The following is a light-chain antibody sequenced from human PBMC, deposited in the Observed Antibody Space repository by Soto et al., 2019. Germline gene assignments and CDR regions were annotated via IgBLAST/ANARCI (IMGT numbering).Light chain of an antibody. CDR2: QVS. CDR3: SSYTGSSTWV. V-gene: IGLV2-18*02. J-gene: IGLJ3*02. CDR1: SSDVGSYNR. Sequence: QSALTQPPSVSGSPGQSVTISCTGTSSDVGSYNRVSWYQQPPGTAPKLMIYQVSNRPSGVPDRFSGSKSGNTASLTISGLQAEDEVDYYCSSYTGSSTWVFGEGTKVTVL.